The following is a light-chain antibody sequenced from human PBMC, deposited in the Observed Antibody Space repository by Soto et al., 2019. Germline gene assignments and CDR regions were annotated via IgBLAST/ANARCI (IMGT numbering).Light chain of an antibody. CDR1: SSDVGGYDY. CDR2: DIS. Sequence: QSALTQPASVSGSPGQSITISCTGTSSDVGGYDYVSWYQQHPGKAPKLMIYDISNRPSGVSDRFSGSKSANTASLTISGLQAEDEGDYYCSSFTASNTEVFGGGTKVTVL. V-gene: IGLV2-14*01. CDR3: SSFTASNTEV. J-gene: IGLJ2*01.